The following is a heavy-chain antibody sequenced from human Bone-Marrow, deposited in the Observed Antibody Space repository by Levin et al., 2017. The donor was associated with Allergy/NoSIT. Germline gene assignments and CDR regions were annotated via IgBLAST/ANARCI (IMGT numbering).Heavy chain of an antibody. CDR2: ITGGGATT. Sequence: ETLSLTCSVSGDSINSYYWSWIRQAPGKGLEWVSSITGGGATTYYADSVKGRFTISRDNSKNILYLQMNSLRAEDKAVYFCARTKVEGGDYLDDFDYWGQGTLVTVSS. J-gene: IGHJ4*02. V-gene: IGHV3-23*01. CDR1: GDSINSYY. CDR3: ARTKVEGGDYLDDFDY. D-gene: IGHD4-17*01.